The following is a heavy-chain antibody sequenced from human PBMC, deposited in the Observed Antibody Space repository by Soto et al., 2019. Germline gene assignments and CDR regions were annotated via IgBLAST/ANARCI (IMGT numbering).Heavy chain of an antibody. J-gene: IGHJ4*02. D-gene: IGHD3-16*01. CDR2: IIPIFGTP. CDR3: ARVHYEYIWGAYSH. CDR1: RGTFSNYA. Sequence: QVLLVQSGAEVKKPGSSVKVSCKASRGTFSNYAITWVRQAPGQGLEWMGGIIPIFGTPNYAQKFQGRVTITADESTSTAYMELSSLKSEDTAVYYCARVHYEYIWGAYSHWGQGTLVTVSS. V-gene: IGHV1-69*01.